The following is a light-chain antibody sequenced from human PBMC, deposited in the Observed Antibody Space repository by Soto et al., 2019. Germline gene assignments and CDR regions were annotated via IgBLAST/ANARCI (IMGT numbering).Light chain of an antibody. CDR3: MQGTHWPYT. CDR1: QSLVHSNGDTF. CDR2: KVS. V-gene: IGKV2-30*02. J-gene: IGKJ2*01. Sequence: DVVMTQSPLSLPVTLGQPASISCRSSQSLVHSNGDTFLNWFQQRPGQSPRRLLYKVSDRDSGVPDRFSGSVSGTDFTLRISRVEAEDVGVYYCMQGTHWPYTVGQGTKLEIK.